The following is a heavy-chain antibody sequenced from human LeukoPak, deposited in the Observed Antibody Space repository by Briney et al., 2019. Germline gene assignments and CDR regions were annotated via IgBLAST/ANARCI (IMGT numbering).Heavy chain of an antibody. CDR2: IYYSGST. Sequence: PSETLSLTCTVSGGSISSYYWSWIRQPPGKGLEWIGYIYYSGSTNYNPSLKSRVTISVDTSKNQFSLKLSSVTAADTAVYYCARDGSSGWYEDPGWFDPWGQGTLVTVSS. J-gene: IGHJ5*02. V-gene: IGHV4-59*01. CDR1: GGSISSYY. CDR3: ARDGSSGWYEDPGWFDP. D-gene: IGHD6-19*01.